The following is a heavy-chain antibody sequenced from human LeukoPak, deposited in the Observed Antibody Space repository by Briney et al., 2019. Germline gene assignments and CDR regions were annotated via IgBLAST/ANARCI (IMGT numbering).Heavy chain of an antibody. D-gene: IGHD6-19*01. V-gene: IGHV4-59*01. Sequence: SETLSFTCTVSGGSISSYYWSWLRQPQGQDLEWIGYIYYSGSTNYNPSLKSRVTISVDPSKTQFSLKLSSVTAADTAVYYWARVPRDYSSGWYGPFDYWGQGTPGTVSS. CDR3: ARVPRDYSSGWYGPFDY. CDR1: GGSISSYY. J-gene: IGHJ4*02. CDR2: IYYSGST.